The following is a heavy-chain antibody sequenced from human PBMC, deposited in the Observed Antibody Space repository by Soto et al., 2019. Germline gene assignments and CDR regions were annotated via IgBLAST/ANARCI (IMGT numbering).Heavy chain of an antibody. Sequence: PGGSLRLSCAASGFTFSSYEMNWVRQAPGKGPEWVSYISSSGTTIYYADSVKGRFTTSRDNAKNSLYLQMNSLRAEDTAVYFCARAASPFSSSYRFDYWGQGTLVTVSS. V-gene: IGHV3-48*03. D-gene: IGHD6-13*01. CDR3: ARAASPFSSSYRFDY. CDR1: GFTFSSYE. CDR2: ISSSGTTI. J-gene: IGHJ4*02.